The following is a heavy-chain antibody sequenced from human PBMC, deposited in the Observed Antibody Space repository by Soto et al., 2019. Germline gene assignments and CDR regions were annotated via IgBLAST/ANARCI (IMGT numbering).Heavy chain of an antibody. CDR2: IYYTGST. J-gene: IGHJ4*02. CDR3: ARVPYGDPFDY. CDR1: GDSISSGGYY. V-gene: IGHV4-31*03. D-gene: IGHD4-17*01. Sequence: QVQLQESGPGLVKPSQTLSLTCTVSGDSISSGGYYWSWIRQHPGKGLEWIGYIYYTGSTHYNPSLKSRVNIPVDTSKNQFSLKLSSVTAADTAVYYCARVPYGDPFDYWGQGTLVTVSS.